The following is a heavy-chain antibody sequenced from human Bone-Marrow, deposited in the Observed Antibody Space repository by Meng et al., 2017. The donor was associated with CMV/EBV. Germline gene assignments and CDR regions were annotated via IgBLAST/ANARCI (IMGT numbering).Heavy chain of an antibody. D-gene: IGHD1-26*01. J-gene: IGHJ4*02. V-gene: IGHV4-31*03. CDR1: GGSITTGGFY. CDR3: AREKGGSYYFDY. Sequence: TVSGGSITTGGFYWTWIRQHPGKGLEWIGYIYYSGAAYYNPSLKSRLSISVDTSSNQFSLNFYSVTAADTAVYYCAREKGGSYYFDYWGLGTLVTVSS. CDR2: IYYSGAA.